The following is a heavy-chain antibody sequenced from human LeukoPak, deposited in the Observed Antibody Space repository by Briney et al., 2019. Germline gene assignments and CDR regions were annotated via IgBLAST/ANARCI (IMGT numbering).Heavy chain of an antibody. CDR3: ARGQVDYFDY. CDR1: GGSISSSSYY. V-gene: IGHV4-39*01. J-gene: IGHJ4*02. Sequence: SETLSLTCTVSGGSISSSSYYWGWIRQPPGKGLEWIGSIYYSGSTYYNPSLKSRVTISVDTSKNQFSLELSSVTPADTDVYYCARGQVDYFDYWGQGTLVTVSS. D-gene: IGHD2-15*01. CDR2: IYYSGST.